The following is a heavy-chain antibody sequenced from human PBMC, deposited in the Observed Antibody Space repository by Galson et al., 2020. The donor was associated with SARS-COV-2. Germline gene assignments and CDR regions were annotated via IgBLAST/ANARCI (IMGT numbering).Heavy chain of an antibody. V-gene: IGHV4-59*08. CDR1: GGSFSRYY. D-gene: IGHD3-22*01. J-gene: IGHJ4*02. CDR2: VYYNGNN. Sequence: SETLSLTCTLSGGSFSRYYGSWIRQPPGKGLEWIGYVYYNGNNNYNPSLKSRVSISVDTYENQFSLKLTSGTAADKAVYYCARHEAVVAYFDYWGQGALVTVSS. CDR3: ARHEAVVAYFDY.